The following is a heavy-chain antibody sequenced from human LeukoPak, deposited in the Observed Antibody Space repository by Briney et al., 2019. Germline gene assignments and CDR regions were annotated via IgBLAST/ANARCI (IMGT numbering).Heavy chain of an antibody. CDR1: GFTFSSYA. D-gene: IGHD3-10*01. CDR3: ARDNLWFGELPVYYFDY. CDR2: ISSSSSYI. Sequence: GGSLRLSCAASGFTFSSYAMSWVRQAPGKGLEWVSSISSSSSYIYYADSVKGRFTISRDNAKNSLYLQMNSLRAEDTAVCYCARDNLWFGELPVYYFDYWGQGTLVTVSS. V-gene: IGHV3-21*01. J-gene: IGHJ4*02.